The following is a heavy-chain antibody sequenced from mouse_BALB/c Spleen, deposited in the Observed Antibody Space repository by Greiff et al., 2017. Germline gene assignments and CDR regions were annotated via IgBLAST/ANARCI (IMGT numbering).Heavy chain of an antibody. J-gene: IGHJ4*01. CDR2: ISDGGSYT. CDR3: ARETSLYYAMDY. V-gene: IGHV5-4*02. CDR1: GFTFSDYY. Sequence: EVHGVESGGGLVKPGGSLKLSCAASGFTFSDYYMYWVRQTPEKRLEWVATISDGGSYTYYPDSVKGRFTISRDNAKNNLYLQMSSLKSEDTAMYYCARETSLYYAMDYWGQGTSVTVSS.